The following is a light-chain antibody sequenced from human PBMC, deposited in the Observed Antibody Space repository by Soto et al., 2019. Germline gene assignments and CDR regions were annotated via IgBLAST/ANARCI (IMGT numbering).Light chain of an antibody. CDR2: DVS. J-gene: IGLJ2*01. CDR3: SSSTTGSTPVV. Sequence: QSALTQPASVSGSPGQSITISCTGTSSDVGGYNYVSWYQQHPGKAPKFMIYDVSNRPSGVSDRFSGSKSGNTASLTISGLPAEDEADYYCSSSTTGSTPVVFGGGTKLTVL. CDR1: SSDVGGYNY. V-gene: IGLV2-14*01.